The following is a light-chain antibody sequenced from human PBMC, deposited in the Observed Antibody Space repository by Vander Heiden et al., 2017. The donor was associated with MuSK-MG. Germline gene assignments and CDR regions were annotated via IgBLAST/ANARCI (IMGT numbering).Light chain of an antibody. CDR3: QQYGSSRT. CDR2: GAS. J-gene: IGKJ1*01. Sequence: EIVLTQSPGTLSLSPGERATLSCRASQSVSSSNLAWYQQKPGQAPGLLIYGASSRATGIPDRISGSGSGTDFTLTISRLEPEDFAVYYCQQYGSSRTFGQGTKVEIK. V-gene: IGKV3-20*01. CDR1: QSVSSSN.